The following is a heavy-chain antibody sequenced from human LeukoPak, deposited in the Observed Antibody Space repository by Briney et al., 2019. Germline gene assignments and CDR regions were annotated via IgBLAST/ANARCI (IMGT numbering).Heavy chain of an antibody. CDR1: GGTFSSYA. CDR3: ARGIAYDYYYYYMDV. Sequence: GASVKVSCKASGGTFSSYAISWVRQAPGQGLEWMGGIIPIFGTANYAQKFQGRVTITADESTSTAYMELSSLRSEDTAVYYCARGIAYDYYYYYMDVWGKGTTVTISS. D-gene: IGHD2/OR15-2a*01. CDR2: IIPIFGTA. J-gene: IGHJ6*03. V-gene: IGHV1-69*13.